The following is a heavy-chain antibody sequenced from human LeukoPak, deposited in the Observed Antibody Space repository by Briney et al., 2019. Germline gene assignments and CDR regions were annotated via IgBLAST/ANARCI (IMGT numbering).Heavy chain of an antibody. V-gene: IGHV4-59*08. D-gene: IGHD2-2*01. CDR1: GGSMSSYY. J-gene: IGHJ3*02. CDR2: IYHSGST. CDR3: ATQMTSYCTSTTCHEPRGPFDI. Sequence: SETLSLTCTISGGSMSSYYWSWIRQSPGKGLEWIGYIYHSGSTKYNPSLKSRLTISAGTSKKQFSLRLNSVTAADTAVYYCATQMTSYCTSTTCHEPRGPFDIWGQGTMVTVSA.